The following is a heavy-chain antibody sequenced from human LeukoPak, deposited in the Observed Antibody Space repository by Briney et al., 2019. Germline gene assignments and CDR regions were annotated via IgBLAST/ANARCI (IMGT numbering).Heavy chain of an antibody. CDR1: GFTFSSYW. D-gene: IGHD3-9*01. Sequence: QSGGSLRLSCAASGFTFSSYWMTWDRQAPGKGLEWVANIKQDGSEKNYVESVKGRFTISRDNAKNSLYLQMNSLGVEDTAVYYCARDRHYDILSGFHNYYGMDVWGQGTTVTVSS. CDR3: ARDRHYDILSGFHNYYGMDV. CDR2: IKQDGSEK. V-gene: IGHV3-7*01. J-gene: IGHJ6*02.